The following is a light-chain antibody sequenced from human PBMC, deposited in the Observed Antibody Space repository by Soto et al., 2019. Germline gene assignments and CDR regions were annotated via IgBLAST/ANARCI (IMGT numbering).Light chain of an antibody. V-gene: IGKV1-5*03. CDR2: KAS. Sequence: DIQMTQSPSTLSGSVGDRVTITCRASQTISSWLAWYQQKPGKAPKLLIYKASTLKSGVPSRFSGSGSGTEFTLTISSLLPDDFAPYYCQHYNRYSDAFGQGTKVELK. CDR3: QHYNRYSDA. J-gene: IGKJ1*01. CDR1: QTISSW.